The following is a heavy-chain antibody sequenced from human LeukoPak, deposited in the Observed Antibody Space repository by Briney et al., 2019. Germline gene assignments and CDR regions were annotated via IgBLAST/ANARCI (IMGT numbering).Heavy chain of an antibody. D-gene: IGHD4-11*01. Sequence: ASVKVSCKASGGTFSNYAISWVRQAPGQGLEWMGGIIPIFGTANYAQKFQGRVTITADESTSTAYMELSSLRSEDTAVYYCARGAIDYRVNGIDYWGQGTLVTVSS. J-gene: IGHJ4*02. CDR3: ARGAIDYRVNGIDY. CDR2: IIPIFGTA. V-gene: IGHV1-69*13. CDR1: GGTFSNYA.